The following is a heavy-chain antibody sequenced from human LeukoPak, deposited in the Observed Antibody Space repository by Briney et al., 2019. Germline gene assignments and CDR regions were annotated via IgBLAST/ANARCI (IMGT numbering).Heavy chain of an antibody. D-gene: IGHD2-21*02. V-gene: IGHV3-23*01. CDR3: AKDMGIVVVTRLDY. CDR1: GFTFSRHG. CDR2: ISPSGDIK. J-gene: IGHJ4*02. Sequence: GGSLRLSCVASGFTFSRHGMNWVRQAPGKGLEWVSGISPSGDIKYYVDSVKGRFTVSRDNSKNTLYLQMNSLRAEDTAVYYCAKDMGIVVVTRLDYWGQGTLVTVSS.